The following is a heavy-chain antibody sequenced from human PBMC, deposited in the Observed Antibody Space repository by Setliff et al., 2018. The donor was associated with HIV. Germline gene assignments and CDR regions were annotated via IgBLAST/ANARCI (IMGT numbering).Heavy chain of an antibody. CDR2: ISFSGT. J-gene: IGHJ6*03. Sequence: SETLSLTCSVSGGSVMSSVYYWAWIRQPPGKGLEWIGSISFSGTYLNPSLKSRVTISVDRSKDQFSLKMTSVTAADTGVYYCARHRDPPGSRWIYYYYYMDLWGEGTTVTVSS. D-gene: IGHD6-13*01. CDR3: ARHRDPPGSRWIYYYYYMDL. CDR1: GGSVMSSVYY. V-gene: IGHV4-39*01.